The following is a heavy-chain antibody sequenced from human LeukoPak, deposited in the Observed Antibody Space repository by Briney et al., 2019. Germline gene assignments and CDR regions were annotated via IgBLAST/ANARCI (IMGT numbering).Heavy chain of an antibody. Sequence: GGSLRLSCAASGVTFSSYAMSWVRQAPGKGLEWISAISGSGGSTYYADSVKGRFTISRDNSKNTLYLQMNSLRAEDTAVYYCAKDTFGYCSGGSCLTPYFDYWGQGTLVTVSS. J-gene: IGHJ4*02. CDR3: AKDTFGYCSGGSCLTPYFDY. CDR2: ISGSGGST. V-gene: IGHV3-23*01. CDR1: GVTFSSYA. D-gene: IGHD2-15*01.